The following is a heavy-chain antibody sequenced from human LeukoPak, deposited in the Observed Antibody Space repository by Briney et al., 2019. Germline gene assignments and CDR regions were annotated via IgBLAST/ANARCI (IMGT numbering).Heavy chain of an antibody. CDR2: INPNSGGT. CDR1: GYTFTGYY. CDR3: ARALVGATPFDY. D-gene: IGHD1-26*01. J-gene: IGHJ4*02. Sequence: ASVKVSCKASGYTFTGYYMHWVRQAPGQGLEWMGWINPNSGGTNYAQKFQGRVTMTRDTSISTAYMELSRLRSDDTALYYGARALVGATPFDYWGQGTLVTVSS. V-gene: IGHV1-2*02.